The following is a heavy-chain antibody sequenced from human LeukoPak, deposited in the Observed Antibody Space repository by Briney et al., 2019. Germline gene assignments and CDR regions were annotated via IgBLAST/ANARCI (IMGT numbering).Heavy chain of an antibody. CDR3: ARRYSSSWYYFDY. CDR1: GGSISSSNW. V-gene: IGHV4-4*02. CDR2: IYHSGST. D-gene: IGHD6-13*01. Sequence: PSGTLSLTCTVSGGSISSSNWWSWVRQPPGKGLEWIGEIYHSGSTNYNPSLKSRVTISVDKSKNQFSLKLSSVTAADTAVYYCARRYSSSWYYFDYWGQGTLVTVSS. J-gene: IGHJ4*02.